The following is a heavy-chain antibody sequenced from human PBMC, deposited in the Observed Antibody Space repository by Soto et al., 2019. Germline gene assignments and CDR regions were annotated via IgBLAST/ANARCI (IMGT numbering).Heavy chain of an antibody. CDR3: ARLVATGTTPSPMFDY. D-gene: IGHD1-1*01. CDR2: IYWDDDK. Sequence: QITLKESGPTLVKPTQTLTLTCTFSGFSLSTSGVGVGWIRQPPGKALEWLALIYWDDDKRYSPSLKSRLTITKDTSKNQVVLTMTNMDPVDTATYYCARLVATGTTPSPMFDYWGQGTLVTVSS. J-gene: IGHJ4*02. CDR1: GFSLSTSGVG. V-gene: IGHV2-5*02.